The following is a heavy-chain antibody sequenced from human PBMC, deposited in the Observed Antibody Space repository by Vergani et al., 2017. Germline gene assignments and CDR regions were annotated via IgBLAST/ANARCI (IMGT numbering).Heavy chain of an antibody. CDR1: GGSISSYIYY. J-gene: IGHJ4*02. CDR3: ARASSGTPPDY. V-gene: IGHV4-61*02. D-gene: IGHD2/OR15-2a*01. Sequence: QVQLQESGPGLVKPSQTLSLTCTVSGGSISSYIYYWSWIRQPAGKGLEWIGRISSSGSTNYNPSLKSRVTFSVDTSKNQLSLKLTSVTAADTAVYYCARASSGTPPDYWGQGTLVTISS. CDR2: ISSSGST.